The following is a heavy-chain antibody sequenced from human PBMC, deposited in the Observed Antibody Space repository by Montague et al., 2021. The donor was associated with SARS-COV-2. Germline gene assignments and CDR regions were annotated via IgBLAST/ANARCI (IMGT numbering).Heavy chain of an antibody. CDR3: ARLRGYDYGLLYYYYMDV. D-gene: IGHD5-12*01. V-gene: IGHV3-48*03. CDR2: ISSSGVTI. J-gene: IGHJ6*03. Sequence: SLRLSCAASGFTFSSYEMNWVRQAPGKGLEWVSYISSSGVTIYYADSVKGRSTISRDYAKNSLYLQMNSLRAEDTAVYYCARLRGYDYGLLYYYYMDVWGKGTTVTVSS. CDR1: GFTFSSYE.